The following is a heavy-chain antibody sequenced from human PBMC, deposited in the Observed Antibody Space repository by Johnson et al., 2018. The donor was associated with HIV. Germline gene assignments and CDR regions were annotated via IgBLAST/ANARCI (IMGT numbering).Heavy chain of an antibody. J-gene: IGHJ3*02. CDR1: GFTFSSYG. D-gene: IGHD1-7*01. V-gene: IGHV3-30*02. CDR3: AKDRGSPGTPAAFDI. CDR2: IRYDGSNK. Sequence: QVQLVESGGGVVQPGGSLRLSCAASGFTFSSYGMHWVRQAPGKGLEWVAFIRYDGSNKYYADSVKGRFTISIDNSKNTLHLQMNSLRAEDTAVYYCAKDRGSPGTPAAFDIWGQGTMVTVSS.